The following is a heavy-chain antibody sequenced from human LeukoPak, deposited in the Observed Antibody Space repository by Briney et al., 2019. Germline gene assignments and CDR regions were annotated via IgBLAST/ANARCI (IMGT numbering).Heavy chain of an antibody. J-gene: IGHJ5*02. Sequence: GASVKVSCKASGYTFTSYYMHWVRQAPGQGLEWMGIINPSGGSTSYAQKFQGRVTMTRNTSISTAYMELSSLRSEDTAVYYCARGQGGVVPAASGWFDPWGQGTLVTVSS. CDR1: GYTFTSYY. V-gene: IGHV1-46*01. CDR3: ARGQGGVVPAASGWFDP. D-gene: IGHD2-2*01. CDR2: INPSGGST.